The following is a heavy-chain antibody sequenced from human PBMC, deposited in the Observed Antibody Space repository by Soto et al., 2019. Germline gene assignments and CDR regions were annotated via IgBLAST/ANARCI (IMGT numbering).Heavy chain of an antibody. V-gene: IGHV3-30-3*01. Sequence: PGGSLRLSCAASGFTFSSYAMHWVRQAPGKGLEWVAVISYDGSNKYYADSVKGRFTISRDNSKNTLYLQMNSLRAEDTAVYYCAREGPSGWFDFDYWGQGTLVTVSS. J-gene: IGHJ4*02. CDR1: GFTFSSYA. CDR3: AREGPSGWFDFDY. CDR2: ISYDGSNK. D-gene: IGHD6-19*01.